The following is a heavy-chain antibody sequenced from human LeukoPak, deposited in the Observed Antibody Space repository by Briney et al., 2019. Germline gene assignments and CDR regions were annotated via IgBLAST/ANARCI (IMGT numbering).Heavy chain of an antibody. CDR1: GFTVSSNY. CDR3: AKPGPIAAAPLHFDS. Sequence: PGGSLRLSCAASGFTVSSNYMSWVRQAPGKGLEWVSGISGSGVTTYYADSVKGRFTISRDNSKNTLYLQMNSLRAEDTAVYYCAKPGPIAAAPLHFDSWGQGTLVTVSS. CDR2: ISGSGVTT. D-gene: IGHD6-13*01. J-gene: IGHJ4*02. V-gene: IGHV3-23*01.